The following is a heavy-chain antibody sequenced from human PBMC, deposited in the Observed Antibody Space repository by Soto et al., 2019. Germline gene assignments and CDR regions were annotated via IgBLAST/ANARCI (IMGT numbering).Heavy chain of an antibody. CDR1: GFSFSSYW. CDR3: AREDIAVAADY. J-gene: IGHJ4*02. Sequence: GGALRLSCAASGFSFSSYWMHLVRQAPGKGLEWVAVISYDGSNKYYADSVKGRFTISRDNPKNTLYLQMNSLRAEDTAVYYCAREDIAVAADYWGQGTLVTVSS. D-gene: IGHD6-19*01. V-gene: IGHV3-30-3*01. CDR2: ISYDGSNK.